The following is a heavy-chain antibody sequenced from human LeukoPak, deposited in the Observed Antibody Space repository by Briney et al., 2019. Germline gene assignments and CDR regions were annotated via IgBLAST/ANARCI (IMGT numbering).Heavy chain of an antibody. D-gene: IGHD3-3*01. Sequence: ASVKVSCKASGYTFTSYGISWVRQAPGQGLEWMGWISAYNGNTNYAQKLQGRVTMTTDTSTSTVYMELSSLRSEDTAVYYCARGRREWLFYRAFDYWGQGTLVTVSS. V-gene: IGHV1-18*01. CDR2: ISAYNGNT. CDR3: ARGRREWLFYRAFDY. CDR1: GYTFTSYG. J-gene: IGHJ4*02.